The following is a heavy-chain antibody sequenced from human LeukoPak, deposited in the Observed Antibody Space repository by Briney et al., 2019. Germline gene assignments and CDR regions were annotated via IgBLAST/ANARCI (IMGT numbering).Heavy chain of an antibody. CDR3: ARGSGETGGYYYVY. V-gene: IGHV1-69*13. J-gene: IGHJ4*02. Sequence: GASVKVSCKASGGSFTRYAISWVRQAPGQGLEWMGGIIPIFGIANYAQKFQGRVTITADESTRTAYMELRTLRSEDTAIYYCARGSGETGGYYYVYWGRGTPVTVSS. D-gene: IGHD3-22*01. CDR1: GGSFTRYA. CDR2: IIPIFGIA.